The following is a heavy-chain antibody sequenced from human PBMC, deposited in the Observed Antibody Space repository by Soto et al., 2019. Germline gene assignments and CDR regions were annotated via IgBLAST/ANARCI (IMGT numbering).Heavy chain of an antibody. D-gene: IGHD5-12*01. V-gene: IGHV3-23*01. CDR3: AKDKDIVATKVYYYYYYMDV. Sequence: EVQLLESGGGLVQPGGSLRLSCAASGFTFSSYAMSWVRQAPGKGLEWVSAISGSGGSTYYADSVKGRFTISRDNSKNTLYLQMNSLRAEDTAVYYCAKDKDIVATKVYYYYYYMDVWGKGTTVTVSS. CDR2: ISGSGGST. J-gene: IGHJ6*03. CDR1: GFTFSSYA.